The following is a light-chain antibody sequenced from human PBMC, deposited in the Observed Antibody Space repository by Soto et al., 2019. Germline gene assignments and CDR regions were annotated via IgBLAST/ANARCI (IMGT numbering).Light chain of an antibody. J-gene: IGKJ4*01. CDR2: AAS. Sequence: SLSAFVGSQVDIKCRASQSISSYLNWYQQKPGKAPKLLIYAASSLQSGVPSRFSGSGSGTDFTLTISRLQPEDFATYYCQQTYSKPLSLGGGTKVDFK. CDR1: QSISSY. V-gene: IGKV1-39*01. CDR3: QQTYSKPLS.